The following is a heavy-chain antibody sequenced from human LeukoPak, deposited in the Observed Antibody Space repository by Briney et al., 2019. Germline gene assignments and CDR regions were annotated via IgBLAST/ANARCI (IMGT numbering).Heavy chain of an antibody. CDR1: GFTFSTYG. Sequence: GRSLRLSCAASGFTFSTYGMHWVRQAPGKGLEWVAAISYDGSNKYYADSVKGRFTISRDNSKNTLYLQMNSLRAEDTAVYYCARDHRSKYLRGYFDYWGQGTLVTVSS. CDR3: ARDHRSKYLRGYFDY. V-gene: IGHV3-30*03. J-gene: IGHJ4*02. CDR2: ISYDGSNK. D-gene: IGHD2-2*02.